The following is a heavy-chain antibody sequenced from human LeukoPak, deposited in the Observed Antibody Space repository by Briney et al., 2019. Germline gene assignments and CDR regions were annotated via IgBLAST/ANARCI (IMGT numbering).Heavy chain of an antibody. CDR3: AREGCSTGCYFLNWFDP. Sequence: ASVKVSCKASGYTFTSYYMHWVRQAPGQGLEWMGIINPSGGSTSYAQKFQGRVTMTRDTSTSTVYMELSSLRSEDTAVYYCAREGCSTGCYFLNWFDPWGQGTLVTVSS. CDR2: INPSGGST. V-gene: IGHV1-46*01. CDR1: GYTFTSYY. D-gene: IGHD2-2*01. J-gene: IGHJ5*02.